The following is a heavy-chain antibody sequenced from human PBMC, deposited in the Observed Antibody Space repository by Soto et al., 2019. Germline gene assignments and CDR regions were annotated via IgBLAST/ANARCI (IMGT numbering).Heavy chain of an antibody. Sequence: EVQLLESGGGLVQPGGSLRLSCAASGFTFSSYAMSWVRQAPGKGLEWVSAISGSGGSTYYADSVKGRFTISRDNSKNTLYLQMNSLRAEDTAVYYCARWPLLAATSSDAFDIWGQGTMVTVSS. D-gene: IGHD2-15*01. CDR2: ISGSGGST. CDR3: ARWPLLAATSSDAFDI. CDR1: GFTFSSYA. V-gene: IGHV3-23*01. J-gene: IGHJ3*02.